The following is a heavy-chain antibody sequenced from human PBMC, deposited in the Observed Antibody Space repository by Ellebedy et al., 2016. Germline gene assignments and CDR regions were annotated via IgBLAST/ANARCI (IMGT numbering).Heavy chain of an antibody. CDR2: IYYSGST. Sequence: SETLSLXXTVSGGSISSYYWSWIRQPPGKGLEWIGYIYYSGSTYYNPSLKSRVTISVDTSKNQFSLKLSSVTAADTAVYYCARQTYYYGSGTPYYFDYWGQGTLVTVSS. CDR1: GGSISSYY. D-gene: IGHD3-10*01. J-gene: IGHJ4*02. V-gene: IGHV4-59*12. CDR3: ARQTYYYGSGTPYYFDY.